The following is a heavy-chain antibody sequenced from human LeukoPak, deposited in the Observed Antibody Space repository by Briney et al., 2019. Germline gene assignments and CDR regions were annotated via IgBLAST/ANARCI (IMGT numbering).Heavy chain of an antibody. Sequence: ASVKVSCKASGYTFTSYDINWVRQATGQGLEWMGWMNPNSGNTGYAQKFQGRVTITRNTSISTAYMELSSLRSEDTAVYYCARGRAAMVRAYYYMDVWGKGTTVTVSS. CDR1: GYTFTSYD. V-gene: IGHV1-8*03. CDR3: ARGRAAMVRAYYYMDV. CDR2: MNPNSGNT. D-gene: IGHD2-2*01. J-gene: IGHJ6*03.